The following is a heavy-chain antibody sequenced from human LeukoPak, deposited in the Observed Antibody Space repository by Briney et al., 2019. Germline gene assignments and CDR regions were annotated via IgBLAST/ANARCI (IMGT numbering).Heavy chain of an antibody. V-gene: IGHV3-30*18. CDR2: ISYDGSNK. Sequence: GGSLRLSCAASGFTFSSYGMHWVRQAPGKGLEWVAVISYDGSNKYYADSVKGRFTISRDNSKNTLYLQMNSLRAEDTAVYYCAKLMGYDFWSGYRFDYWGQGTLVTVSS. J-gene: IGHJ4*02. CDR3: AKLMGYDFWSGYRFDY. CDR1: GFTFSSYG. D-gene: IGHD3-3*01.